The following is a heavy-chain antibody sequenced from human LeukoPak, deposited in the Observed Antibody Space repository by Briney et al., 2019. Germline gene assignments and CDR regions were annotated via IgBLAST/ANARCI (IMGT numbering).Heavy chain of an antibody. Sequence: ASVTVSCKASGGTFSSYAISWVRQAPGQGLEWMGRIIPILGIANYAQKFQGRVTITADKSTSTAYMELSSLRSEDTAVYYCASGGGSYDSSGYPLDWGQGTLVTVSS. J-gene: IGHJ4*02. CDR1: GGTFSSYA. D-gene: IGHD3-22*01. V-gene: IGHV1-69*04. CDR2: IIPILGIA. CDR3: ASGGGSYDSSGYPLD.